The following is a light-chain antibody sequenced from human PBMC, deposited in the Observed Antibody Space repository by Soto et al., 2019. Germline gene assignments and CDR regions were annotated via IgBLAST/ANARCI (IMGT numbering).Light chain of an antibody. CDR1: SSVVGTYNL. Sequence: QSVLTQPASVSGSPGQSITISCTGTSSVVGTYNLVSWYQQHPGKAPKLMIFEGSKRPSGVSNRFSGSKSGNTASLTISGPQAEDEADYYCCSYARRSTYVFGTGTKVTVL. CDR3: CSYARRSTYV. CDR2: EGS. J-gene: IGLJ1*01. V-gene: IGLV2-23*01.